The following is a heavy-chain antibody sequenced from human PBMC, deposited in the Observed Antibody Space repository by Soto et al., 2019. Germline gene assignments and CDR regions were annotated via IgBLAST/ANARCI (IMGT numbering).Heavy chain of an antibody. CDR1: GFTFSSYA. Sequence: PGGSLRLSCAASGFTFSSYAMHWVRQAPGKGLEWVAVISYDGSNKYYADSVKGRFTISRDNSKNTLYLQMNSLRAEDTAVYYCARDLDTAMVTLVFDYGGQGTLVTVAS. CDR2: ISYDGSNK. D-gene: IGHD5-18*01. J-gene: IGHJ4*02. CDR3: ARDLDTAMVTLVFDY. V-gene: IGHV3-30-3*01.